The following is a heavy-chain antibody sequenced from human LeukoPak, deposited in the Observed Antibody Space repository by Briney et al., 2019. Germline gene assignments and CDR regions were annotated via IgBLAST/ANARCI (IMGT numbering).Heavy chain of an antibody. CDR3: ARDLYVAVAGTFDY. D-gene: IGHD6-19*01. CDR1: GDSVSSNSAA. V-gene: IGHV6-1*01. J-gene: IGHJ4*02. Sequence: SQTLSPTCAISGDSVSSNSAAWNWIRQSPSRGLEWLGRTYYRSKWYNDYAVSVKSRITINPDTSKNQFSLQLNSVTPEDTAVYYCARDLYVAVAGTFDYWGQGTLVTVSS. CDR2: TYYRSKWYN.